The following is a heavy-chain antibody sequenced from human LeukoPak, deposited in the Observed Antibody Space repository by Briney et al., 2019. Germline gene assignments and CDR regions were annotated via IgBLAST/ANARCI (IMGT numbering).Heavy chain of an antibody. J-gene: IGHJ3*02. Sequence: SETLSLTCSVSGASTTAYYRSWIRHSPGKGLEWLAYVYKSGQIDYNSSLRSRLFVSVDQSKTQFSLRLRSVTAADTAVYYCASGKYYYDDSASINRASRTAPDTWAQGTMVTVSS. CDR3: ASGKYYYDDSASINRASRTAPDT. CDR1: GASTTAYY. CDR2: VYKSGQI. V-gene: IGHV4-59*01. D-gene: IGHD3-22*01.